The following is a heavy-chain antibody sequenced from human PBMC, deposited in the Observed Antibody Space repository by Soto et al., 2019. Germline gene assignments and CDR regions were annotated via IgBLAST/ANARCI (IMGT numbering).Heavy chain of an antibody. Sequence: LSLTCTVSGGSISSYYWSWIRQPPGKGLEWIGYIYYSGSTNYNPSLKSRVTISVDTSKNQFSLKLSSMTAADTAVYYCARARVGTAIFDYWGQGTLVTVSS. CDR1: GGSISSYY. V-gene: IGHV4-59*01. CDR2: IYYSGST. J-gene: IGHJ4*02. CDR3: ARARVGTAIFDY. D-gene: IGHD1-1*01.